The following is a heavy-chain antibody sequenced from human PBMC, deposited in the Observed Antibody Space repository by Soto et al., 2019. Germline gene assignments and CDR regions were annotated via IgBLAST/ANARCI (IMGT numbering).Heavy chain of an antibody. J-gene: IGHJ6*02. Sequence: PGGSLRLSCAASGFTFDDYGMSWVRQAPGKGLEWVSGINWNGGSTGYADSVKGRFTISRDNAKNSLYLQMSSLRAEDTALYYCARDFRYSSGWGDYYYGMDVWGQGTKVTVSS. CDR2: INWNGGST. D-gene: IGHD6-19*01. CDR3: ARDFRYSSGWGDYYYGMDV. CDR1: GFTFDDYG. V-gene: IGHV3-20*04.